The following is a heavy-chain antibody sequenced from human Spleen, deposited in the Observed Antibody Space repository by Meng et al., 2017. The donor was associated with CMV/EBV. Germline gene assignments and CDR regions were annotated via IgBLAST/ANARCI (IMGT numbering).Heavy chain of an antibody. Sequence: QVQLVPLGAEVKKPGAQVNVSCNASGYTFTSYGISWVRQAPGQGLEWMGWISAYNGNTNYAQKLQGRVTMTTDTSTSTAYMELRSLRSDDTAVYYCARDGLLEWLKDYWGQGTLVTVSS. CDR2: ISAYNGNT. J-gene: IGHJ4*02. D-gene: IGHD3-3*01. V-gene: IGHV1-18*01. CDR1: GYTFTSYG. CDR3: ARDGLLEWLKDY.